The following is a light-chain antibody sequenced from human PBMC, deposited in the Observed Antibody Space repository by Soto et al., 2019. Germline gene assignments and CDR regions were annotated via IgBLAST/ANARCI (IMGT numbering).Light chain of an antibody. CDR2: AAS. V-gene: IGKV1-6*02. Sequence: TQVTQSPSSLSASVGDRVTITCRASQGIRNDLSWYQQKPGKAPKLLIYAASSLQSGVPSRFSGSGSGTDFTLTISSLQPEDVGIYYCQKFTSAPFTFGGGTKVDIK. CDR1: QGIRND. J-gene: IGKJ4*01. CDR3: QKFTSAPFT.